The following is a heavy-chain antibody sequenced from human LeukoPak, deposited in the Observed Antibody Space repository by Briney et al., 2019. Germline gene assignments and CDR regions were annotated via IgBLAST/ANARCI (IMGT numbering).Heavy chain of an antibody. CDR2: IYPGDSDT. D-gene: IGHD5-24*01. CDR1: GYRFTNYW. Sequence: GESLKISCKGSGYRFTNYWIGWVRQMPGKGLEWMGIIYPGDSDTKYSPSFQGQVTISADKSINTAYLQWSSLKASDTAIYYRARRDGYNNPFDFWGQGTLVTVSS. CDR3: ARRDGYNNPFDF. V-gene: IGHV5-51*01. J-gene: IGHJ4*02.